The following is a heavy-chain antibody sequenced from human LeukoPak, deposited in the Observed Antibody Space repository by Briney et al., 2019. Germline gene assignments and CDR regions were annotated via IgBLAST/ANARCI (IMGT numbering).Heavy chain of an antibody. CDR2: ISGSGGST. V-gene: IGHV3-23*01. J-gene: IGHJ4*02. D-gene: IGHD4-17*01. CDR3: AKDRAYGDYGVYYFDY. Sequence: PGGSLRLSCAASGFTFSSYAMSWVRQAPGRGLEWVSAISGSGGSTYYADSVKGRSTISRDNSKNTLYLQMNSLRAEDTAVYYCAKDRAYGDYGVYYFDYWGQGALVTVSS. CDR1: GFTFSSYA.